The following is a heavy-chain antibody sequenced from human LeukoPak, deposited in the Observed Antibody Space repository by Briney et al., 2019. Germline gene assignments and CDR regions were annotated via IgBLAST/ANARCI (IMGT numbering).Heavy chain of an antibody. J-gene: IGHJ4*02. V-gene: IGHV1-18*01. CDR1: GYTFTSYG. CDR3: ARGRGYYDSSGDIDY. CDR2: ISAYNGNT. D-gene: IGHD3-22*01. Sequence: GASVKVSCKASGYTFTSYGISWVRQAPGQGLEWMGWISAYNGNTNYAQKLQGRVTMTTDTSTSTAYMELRSLRSDDTAVYYCARGRGYYDSSGDIDYWGQGTLVTVSS.